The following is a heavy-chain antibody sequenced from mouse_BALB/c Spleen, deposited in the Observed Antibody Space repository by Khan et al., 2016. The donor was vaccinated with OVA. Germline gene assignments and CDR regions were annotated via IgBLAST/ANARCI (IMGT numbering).Heavy chain of an antibody. CDR1: GFNIKDTY. D-gene: IGHD1-1*01. CDR2: IDPANGNT. V-gene: IGHV14-3*02. CDR3: AYGSSYWYFDV. Sequence: VRLQQSGAELVKPGASVKLSSTASGFNIKDTYMHWVKQRPEQGLEWIGRIDPANGNTKYDPKFQGKATITADTSSNTAYLQLSSLTCEDTAVYYCAYGSSYWYFDVWGAGTTVTVSS. J-gene: IGHJ1*01.